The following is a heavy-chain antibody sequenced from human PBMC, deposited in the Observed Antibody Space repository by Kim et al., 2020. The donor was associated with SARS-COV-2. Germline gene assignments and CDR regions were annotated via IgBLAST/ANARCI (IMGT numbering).Heavy chain of an antibody. CDR2: INHSGSN. CDR1: GGSFSGYY. D-gene: IGHD4-17*01. V-gene: IGHV4-34*01. CDR3: ARGSGLGTVTTVFDY. J-gene: IGHJ4*02. Sequence: SETLSLTCAVYGGSFSGYYWSWVRQPPGKGLEWIGEINHSGSNNYNPTPKSRVTISVDTSKNQISQQQTSVTGADTAVYYYARGSGLGTVTTVFDYWGQG.